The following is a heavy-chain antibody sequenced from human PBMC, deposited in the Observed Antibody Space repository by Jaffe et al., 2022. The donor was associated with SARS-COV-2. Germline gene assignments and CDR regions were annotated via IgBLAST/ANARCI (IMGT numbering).Heavy chain of an antibody. J-gene: IGHJ6*02. V-gene: IGHV3-43*01. D-gene: IGHD1-26*01. Sequence: EVQLVESGGAVVQPGGSVRLSCTASGFSFDEYTMHWVRQAPGKGLEWVSLISWVGGYTYYADSVKGRFTISRDNSKNSLYLQMNSLRTEDTALYYCAKGQERKYYYYAMDVWGQGTTVTVSS. CDR2: ISWVGGYT. CDR3: AKGQERKYYYYAMDV. CDR1: GFSFDEYT.